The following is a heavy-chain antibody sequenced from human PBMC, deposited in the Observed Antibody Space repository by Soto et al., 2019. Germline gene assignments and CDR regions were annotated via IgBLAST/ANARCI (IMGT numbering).Heavy chain of an antibody. CDR3: ARDYYGDYILDY. Sequence: GGSLRLSCVVSGFSFGDYYMSWIRQAPGKGLEWISYISNTGSTKYYADSVKGRFTISRDNAKNSLYLQMNSLRGEDTAVYYCARDYYGDYILDYWGQGTLVTVSS. J-gene: IGHJ4*02. CDR1: GFSFGDYY. D-gene: IGHD4-17*01. CDR2: ISNTGSTK. V-gene: IGHV3-11*01.